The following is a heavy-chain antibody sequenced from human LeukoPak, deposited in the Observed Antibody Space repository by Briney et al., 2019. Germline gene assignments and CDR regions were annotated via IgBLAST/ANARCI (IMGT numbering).Heavy chain of an antibody. CDR1: GFTFSVAW. Sequence: PGGSLRLSCVASGFTFSVAWMSWVRQAPGKGLELVDRIKSKTDVWTTDYAAPVKGRFTISRDDSKNTLYLQMNSLKTEDTAVYYCTTDPVEYSYGFGDFDYWGQGTLVTVSS. D-gene: IGHD5-18*01. CDR2: IKSKTDVWTT. V-gene: IGHV3-15*01. CDR3: TTDPVEYSYGFGDFDY. J-gene: IGHJ4*02.